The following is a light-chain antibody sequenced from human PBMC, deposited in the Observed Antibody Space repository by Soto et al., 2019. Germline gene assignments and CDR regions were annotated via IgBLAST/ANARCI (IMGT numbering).Light chain of an antibody. J-gene: IGLJ1*01. V-gene: IGLV2-14*03. CDR3: RSYTSSATYV. Sequence: QYALAQPASVSGSPGQSIAISCAGSSSDVGAYDYVSWYQQHPDKAPKVILYDVSNRPSGISFRFSGSKSGNTASLTISGLQAEDEADYYCRSYTSSATYVFGTGTKLTVL. CDR1: SSDVGAYDY. CDR2: DVS.